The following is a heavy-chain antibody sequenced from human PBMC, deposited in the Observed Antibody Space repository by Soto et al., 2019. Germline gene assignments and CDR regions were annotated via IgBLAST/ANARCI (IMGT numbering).Heavy chain of an antibody. CDR1: GGTFSTYS. J-gene: IGHJ4*02. V-gene: IGHV1-69*06. CDR3: ASSSGNNYGVGTNYYFDY. Sequence: QVQLVQSGAEVKQPGSSVKVSCKTSGGTFSTYSIVWVRQAPGEGLEWMGGIIPIFGTANYAQKFQDRVTIPADKSTNTAFMELSSLKSEDTAMYYCASSSGNNYGVGTNYYFDYWGQGTLVTVSS. CDR2: IIPIFGTA. D-gene: IGHD1-26*01.